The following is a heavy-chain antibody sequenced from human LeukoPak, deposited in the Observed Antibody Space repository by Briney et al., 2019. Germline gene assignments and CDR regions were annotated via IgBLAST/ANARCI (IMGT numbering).Heavy chain of an antibody. J-gene: IGHJ4*02. CDR2: ISTDGYTT. CDR3: VVGGSPGY. D-gene: IGHD2-15*01. Sequence: GGSLRLSCAASGLAFSAYKMHWVRQAPRKGLVWVSRISTDGYTTDYADFVQGRSTASRDNTKNTWSLEMNSLRAEDTAVYYCVVGGSPGYWGQGTQVTVSS. CDR1: GLAFSAYK. V-gene: IGHV3-74*01.